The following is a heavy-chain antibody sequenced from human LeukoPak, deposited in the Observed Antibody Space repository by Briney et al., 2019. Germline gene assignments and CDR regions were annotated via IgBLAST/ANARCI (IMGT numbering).Heavy chain of an antibody. CDR1: GASISSRNY. CDR3: ARDSNSRRFGY. CDR2: FSNGAT. D-gene: IGHD4-11*01. V-gene: IGHV4-38-2*02. J-gene: IGHJ4*02. Sequence: SETLSLTCAVSGASISSRNYWGWIRQPPGKGLEWIGTFSNGATYYTPSHKSRVTISIDTSRNEFSLKLSSVTAADTAVYYCARDSNSRRFGYWGQGTLVAVSS.